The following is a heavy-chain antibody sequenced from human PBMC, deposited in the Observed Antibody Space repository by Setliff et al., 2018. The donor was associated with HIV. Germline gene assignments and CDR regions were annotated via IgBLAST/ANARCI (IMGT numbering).Heavy chain of an antibody. D-gene: IGHD3-9*01. V-gene: IGHV3-74*01. CDR1: GFTVNSNY. J-gene: IGHJ5*01. CDR3: ARDGGKYFTEFDF. Sequence: PGGSLRLSCAASGFTVNSNYINWVRQAPGKGLVWVSRISSDGSTTNYADSVKGRFTISRETSNNTVYLQINSLRLEDTAVYYCARDGGKYFTEFDFWGQGTLVTVSS. CDR2: ISSDGSTT.